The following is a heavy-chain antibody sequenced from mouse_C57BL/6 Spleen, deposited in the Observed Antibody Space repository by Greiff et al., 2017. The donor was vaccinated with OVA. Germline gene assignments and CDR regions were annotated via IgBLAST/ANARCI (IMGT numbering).Heavy chain of an antibody. CDR2: IWSGGST. CDR1: GFSLTSYG. Sequence: QVQLKESGPGLVQPSQSLSITCTVSGFSLTSYGVHWVRQSPGKGLEWLGVIWSGGSTDYNAAFISRLSISKDNSKSQVFFKMNSLQADDTAIYYCARNWGTTVVANWYFDVWGTGTTVTVSS. J-gene: IGHJ1*03. V-gene: IGHV2-2*01. D-gene: IGHD1-1*01. CDR3: ARNWGTTVVANWYFDV.